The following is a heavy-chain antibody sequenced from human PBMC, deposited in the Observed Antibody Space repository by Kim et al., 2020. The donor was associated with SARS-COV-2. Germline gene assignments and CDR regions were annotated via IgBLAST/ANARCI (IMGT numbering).Heavy chain of an antibody. CDR3: ARGPSAAP. Sequence: GGSLRLSCAASGFTFSSYEMNWVRQAPGKGLEWVSSISNTGSTIYYADSVKGRFTISRDNAKNSLYLQMNSLRAEDTAIYYCARGPSAAPWGQGTLVTVSS. J-gene: IGHJ5*02. CDR2: ISNTGSTI. CDR1: GFTFSSYE. V-gene: IGHV3-48*03. D-gene: IGHD3-3*01.